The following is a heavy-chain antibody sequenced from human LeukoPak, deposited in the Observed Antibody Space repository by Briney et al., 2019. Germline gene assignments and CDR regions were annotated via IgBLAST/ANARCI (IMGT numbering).Heavy chain of an antibody. D-gene: IGHD3-10*01. Sequence: GASVKVSCKASGYTFADYYMNWVRQAPGQGLEWMGWINPNSGGTNYAQKFQGRVTMTRDTSVSTAYMELSRLRSDDTAVYYCATHGSGKEGFDYWGQGTLVTVSS. CDR1: GYTFADYY. J-gene: IGHJ4*02. CDR2: INPNSGGT. CDR3: ATHGSGKEGFDY. V-gene: IGHV1-2*02.